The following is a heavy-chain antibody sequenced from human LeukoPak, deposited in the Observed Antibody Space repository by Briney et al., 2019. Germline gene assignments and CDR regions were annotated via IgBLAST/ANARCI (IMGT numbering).Heavy chain of an antibody. CDR2: IIPIFGTA. J-gene: IGHJ5*02. D-gene: IGHD1-26*01. V-gene: IGHV1-69*01. CDR3: ARIVLGAFNWFDP. CDR1: GGTFSSYA. Sequence: SVKVSCKASGGTFSSYAISWVRQAPGQGLEWMGGIIPIFGTANYAQKFQGRVTITADGSTTTAYMELSNLRSDDTAVYFCARIVLGAFNWFDPWGQGTLVTVSS.